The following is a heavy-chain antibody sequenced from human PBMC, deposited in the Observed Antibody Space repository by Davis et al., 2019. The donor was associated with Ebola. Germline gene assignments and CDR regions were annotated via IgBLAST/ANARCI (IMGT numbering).Heavy chain of an antibody. Sequence: SETLSLTCAVSGGSISSGGYSWSWIRQPPGKGLEWIGEINHSGSTNYNPSLKSRVTISVDTSKNQFSLKLSSVTAADTAVYYCARARGTGAFFDYWGQGTLVTVSS. D-gene: IGHD1-14*01. CDR3: ARARGTGAFFDY. J-gene: IGHJ4*02. V-gene: IGHV4-34*01. CDR1: GGSISSGGYS. CDR2: INHSGST.